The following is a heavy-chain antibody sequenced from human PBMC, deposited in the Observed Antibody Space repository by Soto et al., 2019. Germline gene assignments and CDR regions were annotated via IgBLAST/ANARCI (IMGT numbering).Heavy chain of an antibody. CDR1: GGTFSSYT. CDR3: ARSPRGVVDAICTEFDY. CDR2: IIPILGIA. V-gene: IGHV1-69*02. D-gene: IGHD2-15*01. J-gene: IGHJ4*02. Sequence: QVQLVQSGAEVKKPGSSVKVSCKASGGTFSSYTISWGRQAPGQGLEWMGRIIPILGIANYAQKFQGRVTITADKSTRTAYMELSSLRCEDTAVYYCARSPRGVVDAICTEFDYWGQGTLVTVSS.